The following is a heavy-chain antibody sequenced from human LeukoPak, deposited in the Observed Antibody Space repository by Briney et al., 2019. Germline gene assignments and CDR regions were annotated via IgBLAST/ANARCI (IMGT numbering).Heavy chain of an antibody. CDR2: IRSKANSYAT. D-gene: IGHD6-6*01. V-gene: IGHV3-73*01. J-gene: IGHJ6*03. Sequence: GGSLRLSCAASGFTFSGSAMHWVRQASGKGLEWVGRIRSKANSYATAYAASVKGRFTISRDDSKNTAYLQMNSLKTEDTAVYYCTRRQGHRAAPNYYMDVWGKGTMVTVSS. CDR1: GFTFSGSA. CDR3: TRRQGHRAAPNYYMDV.